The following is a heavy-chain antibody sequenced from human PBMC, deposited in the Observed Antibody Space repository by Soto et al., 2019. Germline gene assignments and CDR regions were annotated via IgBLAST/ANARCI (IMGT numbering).Heavy chain of an antibody. CDR2: ISAYNDNT. Sequence: QIQLVQSGAEVKKPGASVKVSCKASGYTFTTYGLSWVRQAPGQGLEWMGWISAYNDNTNYAQKLQGRVIMTADTSTSTAFMELRSLGSDDTAVYYCARTVIPAAPYYYYYMDVWGKGTTVTVSS. J-gene: IGHJ6*03. CDR3: ARTVIPAAPYYYYYMDV. CDR1: GYTFTTYG. D-gene: IGHD2-2*01. V-gene: IGHV1-18*01.